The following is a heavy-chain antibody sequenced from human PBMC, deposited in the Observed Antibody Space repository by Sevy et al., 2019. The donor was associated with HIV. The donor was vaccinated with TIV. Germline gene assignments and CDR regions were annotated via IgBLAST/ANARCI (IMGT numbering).Heavy chain of an antibody. V-gene: IGHV3-23*01. CDR3: GLVPAADPHYYGMDV. Sequence: GESLKIYCAASGFTFSSYAMSWVRQAPGKGLEWVSAISGSGGSTCYADSVKGRFTISRDNSKNRLYLQMNSLRAEDTAVYYCGLVPAADPHYYGMDVWGQGTTVTVSS. CDR1: GFTFSSYA. D-gene: IGHD2-2*01. J-gene: IGHJ6*02. CDR2: ISGSGGST.